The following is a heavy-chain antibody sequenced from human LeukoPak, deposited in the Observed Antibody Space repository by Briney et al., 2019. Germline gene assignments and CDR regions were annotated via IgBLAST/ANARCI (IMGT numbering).Heavy chain of an antibody. V-gene: IGHV3-11*01. J-gene: IGHJ4*02. Sequence: GGSLRLSCAASGFTFSDYYMNWIRQAPGKGLEGVSYITGSGTTVYYADSVKGRFTISRDNAKNSLYLQMNSLRTEDTAVYYCARGRRDGYTDYWGQGTLVTVSS. CDR1: GFTFSDYY. CDR3: ARGRRDGYTDY. CDR2: ITGSGTTV. D-gene: IGHD5-24*01.